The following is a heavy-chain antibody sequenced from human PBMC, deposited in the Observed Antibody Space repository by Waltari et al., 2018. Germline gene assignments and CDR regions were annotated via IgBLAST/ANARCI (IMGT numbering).Heavy chain of an antibody. CDR3: ARDASTAVPEGDAFDI. J-gene: IGHJ3*02. Sequence: QVQLVQSGAEVKKPGASVKVPSKASGYTLSAYFIPWVRQAPGQGLEWMGRIDPNSGGTNYAQKFQGRVTMTRDTSISTIYMELRRLTFDDTALYYCARDASTAVPEGDAFDIWGQGTMVAVSA. D-gene: IGHD6-19*01. CDR2: IDPNSGGT. CDR1: GYTLSAYF. V-gene: IGHV1-2*06.